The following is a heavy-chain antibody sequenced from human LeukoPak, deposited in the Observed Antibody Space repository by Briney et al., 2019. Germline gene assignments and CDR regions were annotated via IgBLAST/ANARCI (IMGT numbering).Heavy chain of an antibody. D-gene: IGHD6-19*01. CDR3: ARDGGSGWSYLAYYFDY. CDR2: ISAYNGNT. CDR1: GFTFTSHG. J-gene: IGHJ4*02. Sequence: ASVKVSCKASGFTFTSHGFTWVRQAPGQGLEWMGWISAYNGNTNYAQKRQGRVTMTTDTSTSTAYMELRSLRSDDTAVYYCARDGGSGWSYLAYYFDYWGQGTLVTVSS. V-gene: IGHV1-18*01.